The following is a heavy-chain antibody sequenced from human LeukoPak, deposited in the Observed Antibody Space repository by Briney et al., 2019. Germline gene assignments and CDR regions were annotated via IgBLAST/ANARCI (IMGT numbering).Heavy chain of an antibody. Sequence: GGSLRLSCAASGFAFSSYNMNWVRQAPGKGLEWVAGISGSGGGTNYADSVKGRFTISRDNPKNTLYLQMNRLRAEDTAVYFCAKRGVVIRVILVGFHKEAYYFDSWGQGALVTVSS. J-gene: IGHJ4*02. CDR3: AKRGVVIRVILVGFHKEAYYFDS. CDR2: ISGSGGGT. CDR1: GFAFSSYN. D-gene: IGHD3-22*01. V-gene: IGHV3-23*01.